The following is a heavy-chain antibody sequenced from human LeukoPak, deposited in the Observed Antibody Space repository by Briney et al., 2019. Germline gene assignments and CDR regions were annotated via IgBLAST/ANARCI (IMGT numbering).Heavy chain of an antibody. CDR2: IYTSGST. CDR1: GGSISSYY. V-gene: IGHV4-4*07. CDR3: ARARGAAGRSWFDP. J-gene: IGHJ5*02. D-gene: IGHD6-13*01. Sequence: SETLSLTCTVSGGSISSYYWSWIRQPAGKGLEWIGRIYTSGSTNYNPSLESRVTMSVDTSKNQFSLKLSSVTAADTAVYYCARARGAAGRSWFDPWGQGTLVTVSS.